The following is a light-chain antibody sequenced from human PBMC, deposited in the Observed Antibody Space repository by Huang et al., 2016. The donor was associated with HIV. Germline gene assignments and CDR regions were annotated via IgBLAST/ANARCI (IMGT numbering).Light chain of an antibody. CDR1: QSLLHSNGYYS. CDR2: WES. CDR3: MQALETPPT. J-gene: IGKJ2*01. V-gene: IGKV2-28*01. Sequence: EIVMTQSPLSLAVTPGEPASISCRSSQSLLHSNGYYSVDWYLQKPGRSPQLLIYWESTRAAGVPDRFSGSGSGTDFTLKISRVEAEDVGVYYCMQALETPPTFGQGTKLEIK.